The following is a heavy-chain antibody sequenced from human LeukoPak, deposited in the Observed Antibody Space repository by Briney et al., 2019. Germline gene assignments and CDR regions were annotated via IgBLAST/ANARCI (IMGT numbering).Heavy chain of an antibody. CDR3: AKGLEWIVGTTSDI. J-gene: IGHJ3*02. CDR2: ISWNSGSI. CDR1: GFTFDDYA. Sequence: PGRSLRLSCAASGFTFDDYAMHWVRQAPGKGLEWVSGISWNSGSIGYADSVKGRFTISRDNAKNSLYLQMNSLRAEDTALYYCAKGLEWIVGTTSDIWGQGTMVTVSS. V-gene: IGHV3-9*01. D-gene: IGHD1-26*01.